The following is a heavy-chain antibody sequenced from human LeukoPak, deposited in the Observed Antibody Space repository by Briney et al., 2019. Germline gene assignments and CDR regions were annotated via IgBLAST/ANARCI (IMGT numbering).Heavy chain of an antibody. CDR2: MNPNSGNT. V-gene: IGHV1-8*03. D-gene: IGHD1-1*01. J-gene: IGHJ6*03. CDR1: GYTFTSYD. CDR3: ARDNPPPLYYYYYYSMDV. Sequence: ASVKVSCKASGYTFTSYDINWVRQATGQGLEWMGWMNPNSGNTGYAQKFQGRVTITRNTSISTAYMELSSLRSEDTALYYCARDNPPPLYYYYYYSMDVWGKGTTVTVSS.